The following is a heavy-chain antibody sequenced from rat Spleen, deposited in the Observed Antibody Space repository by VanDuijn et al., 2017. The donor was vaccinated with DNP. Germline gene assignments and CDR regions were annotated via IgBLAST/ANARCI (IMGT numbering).Heavy chain of an antibody. J-gene: IGHJ4*01. CDR3: GKDRLGGYAMDA. V-gene: IGHV5-58*01. Sequence: EVQLVETGGGLVQPGRSLKLSCVASGFTFSSYWMYWIRQAPGKGLEWVASIKTDGGSTYYSDSVKGRFTISRDNAENTVYLQMNSLRSEDTATYYCGKDRLGGYAMDAWGQGISVTVSS. CDR1: GFTFSSYW. CDR2: IKTDGGST. D-gene: IGHD5-1*01.